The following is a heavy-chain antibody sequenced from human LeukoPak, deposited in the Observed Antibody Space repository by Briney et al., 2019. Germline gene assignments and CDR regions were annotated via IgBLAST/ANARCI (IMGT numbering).Heavy chain of an antibody. V-gene: IGHV1-2*02. Sequence: ASVKVSCKATGYTFTGYYMHWVRQAPGQGLEWMGWINPNSGGTNYAQKFQGRVIMTRDTSISTAYMELSRLRSDDTAVYYCARAYCTNGVCYGIRFDYWGQGTLVTVSS. CDR1: GYTFTGYY. J-gene: IGHJ4*02. CDR2: INPNSGGT. CDR3: ARAYCTNGVCYGIRFDY. D-gene: IGHD2-8*01.